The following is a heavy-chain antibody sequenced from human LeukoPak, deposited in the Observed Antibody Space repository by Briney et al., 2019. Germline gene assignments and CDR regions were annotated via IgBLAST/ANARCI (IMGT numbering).Heavy chain of an antibody. CDR2: IKSKTDGGTT. J-gene: IGHJ4*02. V-gene: IGHV3-15*01. Sequence: GGSLRLSCAASGFTFSNAWMSWVRQAPGKGLEWVGRIKSKTDGGTTDYAAPVKGRLTISRDDSKNTLYLQMNSLKTEDTAVYYCTTALSGWNDADYWGQGTLVTVSS. CDR1: GFTFSNAW. D-gene: IGHD1-1*01. CDR3: TTALSGWNDADY.